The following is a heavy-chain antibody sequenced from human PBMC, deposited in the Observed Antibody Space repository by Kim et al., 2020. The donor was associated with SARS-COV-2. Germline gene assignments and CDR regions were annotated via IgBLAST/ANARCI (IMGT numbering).Heavy chain of an antibody. J-gene: IGHJ6*02. D-gene: IGHD3-16*01. CDR3: ARASRGRCYYGMDV. Sequence: GGSLRLSCAASGFTFSSYAMHWVRQAPGKGLEWVAVISYDGSNKYYADSVKGRFTISRDNSKNTLYLQMNSLRAEDTAVYYCARASRGRCYYGMDVWGQG. CDR2: ISYDGSNK. CDR1: GFTFSSYA. V-gene: IGHV3-30-3*01.